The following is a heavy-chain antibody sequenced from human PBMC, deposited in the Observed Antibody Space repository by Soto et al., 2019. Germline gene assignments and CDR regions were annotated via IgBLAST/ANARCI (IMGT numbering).Heavy chain of an antibody. CDR3: ARSRGSGGVEYNMDV. J-gene: IGHJ6*02. Sequence: EVQLVESGGGLVQPGGSLRLSCAASGFTFSSYWMHWVRQGPGEGLVWVSRIMSDGSGTTYADSVKGRFTISRDNAKNSLYLQMNSRRAEDTAVYHCARSRGSGGVEYNMDVWGQGTTVTLSS. CDR2: IMSDGSGT. D-gene: IGHD3-16*01. V-gene: IGHV3-74*01. CDR1: GFTFSSYW.